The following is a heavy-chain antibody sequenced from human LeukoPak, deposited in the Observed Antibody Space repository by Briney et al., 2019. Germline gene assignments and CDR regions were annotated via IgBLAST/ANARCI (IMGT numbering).Heavy chain of an antibody. CDR2: ISGSGGGT. CDR3: AKRGVVIRVILVGFHKEAYYFDS. D-gene: IGHD3-22*01. Sequence: GGSLRLSCAVSGITLSNYAMTWVRQAPGKGLEWVAGISGSGGGTNYADSVKVRFTISRANYKNTLYLQMNSLGAEDTAVYFCAKRGVVIRVILVGFHKEAYYFDSWGQGALVTVSS. CDR1: GITLSNYA. J-gene: IGHJ4*02. V-gene: IGHV3-23*01.